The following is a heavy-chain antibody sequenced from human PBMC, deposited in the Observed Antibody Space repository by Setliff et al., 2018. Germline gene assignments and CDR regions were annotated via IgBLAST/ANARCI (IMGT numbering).Heavy chain of an antibody. J-gene: IGHJ4*02. D-gene: IGHD6-13*01. Sequence: GGSLRLSCAASGFTFSDYAMSWVRQAPGKGLEWVSTISGSAGSIHLADSVKGRFTISRDNSKNTLFLQMSSLRAADTAVYYCARGRPLYSSPVDYWGQGTLVTVSS. CDR3: ARGRPLYSSPVDY. CDR1: GFTFSDYA. CDR2: ISGSAGSI. V-gene: IGHV3-23*01.